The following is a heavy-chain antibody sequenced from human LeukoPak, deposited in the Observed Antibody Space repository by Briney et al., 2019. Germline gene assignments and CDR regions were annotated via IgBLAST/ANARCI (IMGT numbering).Heavy chain of an antibody. Sequence: SETLSLTCTVSGGSISSSIYFWGWIRQPPGKGLEWIGRIYTSGSTNYNPSLKSRVTISVDTSKNQFSLKLSSVTAADTAVYYCARGLHGSGSYYVDYWGQGTLVTVSS. J-gene: IGHJ4*02. CDR3: ARGLHGSGSYYVDY. CDR2: IYTSGST. D-gene: IGHD3-10*01. CDR1: GGSISSSIYF. V-gene: IGHV4-61*02.